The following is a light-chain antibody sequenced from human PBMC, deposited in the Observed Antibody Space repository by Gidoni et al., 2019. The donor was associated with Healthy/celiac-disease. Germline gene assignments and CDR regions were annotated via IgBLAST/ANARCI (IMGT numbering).Light chain of an antibody. CDR2: DAS. CDR1: QSISSW. Sequence: DIQMTQSPSTLSASVGDRVTITCRASQSISSWLAWYQQKPGKAPKLLIYDASSLESGVPSRFSGSGSGTEFTLTISRLQPDDFATDDCQKYNSYSRTFGQGTKVEIK. CDR3: QKYNSYSRT. V-gene: IGKV1-5*01. J-gene: IGKJ1*01.